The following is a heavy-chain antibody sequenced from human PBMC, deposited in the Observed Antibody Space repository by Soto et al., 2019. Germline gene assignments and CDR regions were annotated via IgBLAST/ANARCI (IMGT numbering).Heavy chain of an antibody. J-gene: IGHJ5*02. CDR2: ISAYNGNT. CDR1: GYTISVDV. CDR3: ARDRFSCSGGSCYPRGTWFDP. D-gene: IGHD2-15*01. Sequence: VKRSWKGSGYTISVDVSSCGRKATGQGLEWMGWISAYNGNTNYAQKLQGRVTMTTDTSTSTAYMELRSLRSDDTAVYYCARDRFSCSGGSCYPRGTWFDPWGQRTLVTVSS. V-gene: IGHV1-18*04.